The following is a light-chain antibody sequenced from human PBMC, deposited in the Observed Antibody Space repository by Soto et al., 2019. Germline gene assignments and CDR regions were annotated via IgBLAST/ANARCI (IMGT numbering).Light chain of an antibody. J-gene: IGLJ2*01. CDR3: CSYAGRSIKV. CDR2: EGS. Sequence: QSALTQPASVSGSPGQSITISCTGTSSDIGSYNLVSWYQQHPGKAPKLMIYEGSKRPSGVSNRFSGSKSGNTASRTISGLRAEDEADYDCCSYAGRSIKVFGGGTKLTVL. V-gene: IGLV2-23*01. CDR1: SSDIGSYNL.